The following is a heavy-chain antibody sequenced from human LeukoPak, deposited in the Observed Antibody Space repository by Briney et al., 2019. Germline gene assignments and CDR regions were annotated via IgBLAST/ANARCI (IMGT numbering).Heavy chain of an antibody. CDR2: ISYDGSRK. CDR1: GFTFSSYW. Sequence: GGSLRLSCAASGFTFSSYWMHWVRQAPGKGLEWVAVISYDGSRKYYAESMKGRFTISRDNSRNTMYLQMNSLRAEDTAVYYCARDGNSLEYYFDYWGQGTLVTVSS. V-gene: IGHV3-30-3*01. CDR3: ARDGNSLEYYFDY. J-gene: IGHJ4*02. D-gene: IGHD6-13*01.